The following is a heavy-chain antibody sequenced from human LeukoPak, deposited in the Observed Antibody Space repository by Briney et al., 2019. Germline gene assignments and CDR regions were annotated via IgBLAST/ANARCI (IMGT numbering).Heavy chain of an antibody. Sequence: SETLSLTCTVSGGPISSSSYYWGWLRQPPGKGLEWIGNIYYSGSTYYNPSLKSRVTISVDTSKNQFSLRLRSVTAADTAVYYCARLKAVRGVTTNWFDPWGQGTLVTVSS. J-gene: IGHJ5*02. D-gene: IGHD3-10*01. CDR2: IYYSGST. CDR1: GGPISSSSYY. CDR3: ARLKAVRGVTTNWFDP. V-gene: IGHV4-39*01.